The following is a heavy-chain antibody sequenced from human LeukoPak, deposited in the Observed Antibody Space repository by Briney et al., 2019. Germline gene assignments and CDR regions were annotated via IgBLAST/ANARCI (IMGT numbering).Heavy chain of an antibody. CDR3: ARMVGGSPDS. V-gene: IGHV6-1*01. J-gene: IGHJ4*02. Sequence: SQTLSLTCAISGDSVSSKSAAWNWIRQSPSRGLEWLGRTFYRSKWHSEYAVSVKSRITINPDTSKNQFSLQLNSVTPEETGVYWCARMVGGSPDSWGQGTLVTVSS. D-gene: IGHD2-15*01. CDR1: GDSVSSKSAA. CDR2: TFYRSKWHS.